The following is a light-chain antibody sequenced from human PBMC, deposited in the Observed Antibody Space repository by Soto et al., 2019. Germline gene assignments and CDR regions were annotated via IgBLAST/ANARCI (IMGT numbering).Light chain of an antibody. CDR1: QDISNY. V-gene: IGKV1-33*01. J-gene: IGKJ4*01. CDR3: QQYDNLPLP. CDR2: DAS. Sequence: DIQMTQSPSSLSGSVGDRFTITCQASQDISNYLNWYQQKPGKAPKLLIYDASNLETGVPSRFSGSGSGTDFTFTISSLQPEDIATYYCQQYDNLPLPFGGRTKADIK.